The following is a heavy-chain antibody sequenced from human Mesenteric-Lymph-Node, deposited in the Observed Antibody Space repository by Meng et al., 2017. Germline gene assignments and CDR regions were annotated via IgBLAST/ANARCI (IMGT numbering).Heavy chain of an antibody. J-gene: IGHJ4*02. D-gene: IGHD3-10*02. CDR2: ISYDGSNK. CDR3: ARHVDLDS. CDR1: GFTFSSYA. V-gene: IGHV3-30*01. Sequence: GGSLRLSCAASGFTFSSYAMHWVRPAPGKGLEWVAVISYDGSNKYYADSVKGRFTISRDNSKNTLYLQMNSLRAEDTAVYYCARHVDLDSWGQGTLVTISS.